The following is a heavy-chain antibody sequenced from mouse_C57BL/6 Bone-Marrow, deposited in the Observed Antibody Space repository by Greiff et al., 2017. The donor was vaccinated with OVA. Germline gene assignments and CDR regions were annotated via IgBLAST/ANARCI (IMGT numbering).Heavy chain of an antibody. CDR2: ISTLAYSI. J-gene: IGHJ2*01. Sequence: EVMLVESGGGLVQPGGSLKLSCAASGFTFSDYGMAWVRQAPGKGPEWVAFISTLAYSIYYADTVKGRFTISRENAKNTLYLEMSSLMSEDTAMYYCARRDYSNYGFDYWGQGTTLTVSS. CDR3: ARRDYSNYGFDY. CDR1: GFTFSDYG. V-gene: IGHV5-15*01. D-gene: IGHD2-5*01.